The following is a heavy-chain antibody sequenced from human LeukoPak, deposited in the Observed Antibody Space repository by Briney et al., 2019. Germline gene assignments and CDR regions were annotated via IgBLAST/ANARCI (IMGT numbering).Heavy chain of an antibody. CDR3: AKDQAGVIPNYYYYYGMDV. V-gene: IGHV3-30*18. D-gene: IGHD3-16*02. J-gene: IGHJ6*02. CDR2: ISYDGSNK. Sequence: GGSLRLSCAASGFTFSSYGMHWVRQAPGKGLEWVAVISYDGSNKYYADSVKGRFTISRDNSKNTLYLQMNSLRAEDTAVYYCAKDQAGVIPNYYYYYGMDVWGQGTTVTVSS. CDR1: GFTFSSYG.